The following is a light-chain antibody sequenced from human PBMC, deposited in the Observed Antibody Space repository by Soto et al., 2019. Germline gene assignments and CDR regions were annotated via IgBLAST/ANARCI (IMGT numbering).Light chain of an antibody. CDR2: ATS. CDR3: QQYATSPRT. V-gene: IGKV3-20*01. Sequence: EIVLTQSPGTLSLSPGEGATLSCRASQTVNINYLAWYQQKPGQAPRPLMYATSNRATGIPDRFRGSGSGTDFTLTISRLEPEDFAMYYCQQYATSPRTFGQGTMVEI. J-gene: IGKJ1*01. CDR1: QTVNINY.